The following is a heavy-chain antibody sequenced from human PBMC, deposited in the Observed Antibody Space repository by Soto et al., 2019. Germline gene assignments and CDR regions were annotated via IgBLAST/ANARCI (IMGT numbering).Heavy chain of an antibody. V-gene: IGHV3-43*01. CDR1: GLTFEEYT. Sequence: PWGSLRVSCASSGLTFEEYTMHWVRQVPGKTLEWVSLIAWDGVAAYYRDSVKGRFTISRDNKKNSLYLQMNSLRSEDSAFYYCVAGGSSSGASDFWGQGTLVTVSS. CDR3: VAGGSSSGASDF. J-gene: IGHJ4*02. D-gene: IGHD3-22*01. CDR2: IAWDGVAA.